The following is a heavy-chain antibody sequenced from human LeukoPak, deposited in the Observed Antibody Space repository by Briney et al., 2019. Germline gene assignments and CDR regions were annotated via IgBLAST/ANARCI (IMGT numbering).Heavy chain of an antibody. V-gene: IGHV3-33*01. D-gene: IGHD4-17*01. CDR3: ASMTTAIDY. J-gene: IGHJ4*02. Sequence: GRSLRLSCAASGFTFSSYGMHWVRQAPGKGLKWVAVIWYDGSNKYYADSVKGRFTISRDNSKNTLYLQMNSLRAEDTAVYYCASMTTAIDYWGQGTLVTVSS. CDR1: GFTFSSYG. CDR2: IWYDGSNK.